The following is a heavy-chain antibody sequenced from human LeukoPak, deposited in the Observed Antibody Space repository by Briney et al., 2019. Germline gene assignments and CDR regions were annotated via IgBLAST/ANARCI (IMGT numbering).Heavy chain of an antibody. V-gene: IGHV3-21*01. CDR3: ARDLRGLDAFDI. CDR1: GFTFSIYS. J-gene: IGHJ3*02. CDR2: ISSSSSHI. Sequence: KTGGSLRLSCAPSGFTFSIYSMNWVRQAPRKGLEWVSCISSSSSHIYYSDSVKGRFNIYRDNAKNSLYLQMKSLTAEDRAVYFCARDLRGLDAFDIWGQGTMVTVSS.